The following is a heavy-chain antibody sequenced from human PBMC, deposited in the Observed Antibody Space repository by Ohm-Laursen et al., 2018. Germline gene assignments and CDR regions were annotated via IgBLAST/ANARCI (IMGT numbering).Heavy chain of an antibody. CDR2: IDSSSRYI. V-gene: IGHV3-21*01. CDR1: GFSFSRQS. CDR3: ASREGSPGDY. J-gene: IGHJ4*02. Sequence: SLRLSCAASGFSFSRQSMKWVRQAPGAGLGWGSSIDSSSRYIYYADSVKGRFTISRDNAKNSLYLQMNSLRAEDTAVYYCASREGSPGDYWGRGTLVTVSS. D-gene: IGHD7-27*01.